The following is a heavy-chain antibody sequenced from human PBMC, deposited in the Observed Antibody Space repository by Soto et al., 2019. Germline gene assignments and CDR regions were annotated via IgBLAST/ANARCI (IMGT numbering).Heavy chain of an antibody. Sequence: SETLSLTCTVSGGSITSSSHFWGWVRQPPGKGLEWIGTIYFTGNTYYTPSLNSRLTMSIDTSKNEFSLRLNSVTAADTAVYYCAGQTFTIAAASYGRSNWFDPWGPGTLVTVSS. CDR2: IYFTGNT. J-gene: IGHJ5*02. V-gene: IGHV4-39*01. CDR3: AGQTFTIAAASYGRSNWFDP. D-gene: IGHD6-25*01. CDR1: GGSITSSSHF.